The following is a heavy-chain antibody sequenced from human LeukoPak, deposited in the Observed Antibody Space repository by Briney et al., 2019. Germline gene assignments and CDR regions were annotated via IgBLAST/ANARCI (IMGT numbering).Heavy chain of an antibody. J-gene: IGHJ5*02. CDR3: ATWKGVVPAARKVRNWFDP. D-gene: IGHD2-2*01. V-gene: IGHV4-34*01. Sequence: SETLSPTCAVYAGSFSGYYWSWISQPPGKGLEWIGEINPSGSPNYNPSLKSRVTISVDTSKNQFSLKLSSENAADTAVYYCATWKGVVPAARKVRNWFDPWGQGTLVTVSS. CDR1: AGSFSGYY. CDR2: INPSGSP.